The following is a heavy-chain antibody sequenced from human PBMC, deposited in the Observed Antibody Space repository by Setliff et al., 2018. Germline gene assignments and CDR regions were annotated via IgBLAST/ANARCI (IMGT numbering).Heavy chain of an antibody. CDR3: ARALGGVGVAEKDY. CDR1: GFTFSSYS. CDR2: ISSSSSYI. J-gene: IGHJ4*02. Sequence: GGSLRLSCAASGFTFSSYSMNWVRQAPGKGLEWVSSISSSSSYIYYADSVKGRFTISRDNAKNSLYLQMNSLRAEDTAVYYCARALGGVGVAEKDYWGQGTLVTVS. D-gene: IGHD3-3*01. V-gene: IGHV3-21*01.